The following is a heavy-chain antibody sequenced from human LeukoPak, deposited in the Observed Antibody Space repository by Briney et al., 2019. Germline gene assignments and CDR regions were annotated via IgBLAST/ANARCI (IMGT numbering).Heavy chain of an antibody. J-gene: IGHJ4*02. CDR1: GFTFSNYG. V-gene: IGHV3-74*01. CDR3: ARGTQYAFGD. CDR2: IYGDTSSI. Sequence: GGSLRLSCAASGFTFSNYGMHWVRQAPGKGLVWVSRIYGDTSSIRYADSVKGRFSISRDNAKNTLYLQMNSLRDEDTAVYYCARGTQYAFGDWGQGTLVTVSS. D-gene: IGHD4-11*01.